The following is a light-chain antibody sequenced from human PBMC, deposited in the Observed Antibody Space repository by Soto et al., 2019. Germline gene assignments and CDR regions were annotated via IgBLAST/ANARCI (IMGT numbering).Light chain of an antibody. CDR1: QSISSY. J-gene: IGKJ5*01. Sequence: DIQMTQSPSSLSASVGDRVTITCRASQSISSYLNWYQQKPGKAPKLLIYATSSLQSGVPSRFSGSGSGTEFTLAISSLQPEDFATYVCQQSYSTPTFGQGTRLEI. CDR3: QQSYSTPT. V-gene: IGKV1-39*01. CDR2: ATS.